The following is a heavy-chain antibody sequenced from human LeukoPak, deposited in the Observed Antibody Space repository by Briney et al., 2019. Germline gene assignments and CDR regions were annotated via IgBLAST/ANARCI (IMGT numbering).Heavy chain of an antibody. CDR2: IRYDGSIK. CDR1: AFSFSSYG. Sequence: GGSLRLSCAASAFSFSSYGMNWVRQAPGKGLEWVSFIRYDGSIKYYADSVKGRFTISRDNSKNTLYLEMNSLRAEDTAVYYCAEDRSYLFDYWGQGTLVTVSS. J-gene: IGHJ4*02. CDR3: AEDRSYLFDY. V-gene: IGHV3-30*02. D-gene: IGHD1-26*01.